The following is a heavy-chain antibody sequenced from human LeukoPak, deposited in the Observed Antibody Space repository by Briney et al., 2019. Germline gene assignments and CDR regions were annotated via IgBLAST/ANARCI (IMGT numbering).Heavy chain of an antibody. V-gene: IGHV4-38-2*01. Sequence: SETLSLTCAVSGYSISSGYYWGWIWQPPGKGLEWIGSIYHSGSTYYNPSLKSRVTISVDTSKNQFSLKLSSVTAADTAVYYCARLPVYAATFDYWGQGTLVTVSS. D-gene: IGHD2-8*01. CDR2: IYHSGST. CDR1: GYSISSGYY. CDR3: ARLPVYAATFDY. J-gene: IGHJ4*02.